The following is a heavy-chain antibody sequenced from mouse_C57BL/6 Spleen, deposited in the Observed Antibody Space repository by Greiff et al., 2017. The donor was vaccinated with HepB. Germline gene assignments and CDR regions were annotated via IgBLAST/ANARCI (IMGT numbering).Heavy chain of an antibody. V-gene: IGHV2-2*01. CDR3: AGPIYYGYDYYAMDY. D-gene: IGHD2-2*01. Sequence: VQLVESGPGLVQPSQSLSITCTVSGFSLTSYGVHWVRQSPGKGLEWLGVIWSGGSTDYNAAFISRLSISKDNSKSQVFFKMNSLQADDTAIYYCAGPIYYGYDYYAMDYWGQGTSVTVSS. CDR2: IWSGGST. CDR1: GFSLTSYG. J-gene: IGHJ4*01.